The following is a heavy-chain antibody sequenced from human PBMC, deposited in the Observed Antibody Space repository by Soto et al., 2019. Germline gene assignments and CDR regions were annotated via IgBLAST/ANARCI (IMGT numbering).Heavy chain of an antibody. V-gene: IGHV4-38-2*02. J-gene: IGHJ5*02. CDR2: IYHNGDT. Sequence: KPSETLSLTCAVSGYSISSGYYWGWIRQPPGKGLEWIGSIYHNGDTRYNPSLKSPVTISVDTSKNQFTLRVTSVTAADTAVYFCAKDSSGFDPWSQGTLVTVSS. CDR1: GYSISSGYY. CDR3: AKDSSGFDP. D-gene: IGHD6-25*01.